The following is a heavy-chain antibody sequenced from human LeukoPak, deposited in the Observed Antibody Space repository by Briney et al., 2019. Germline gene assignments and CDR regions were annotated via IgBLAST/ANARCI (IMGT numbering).Heavy chain of an antibody. Sequence: SETLSLTCTVSGGSISSYYWSWIRQPPGKGLECIGYIYYSGSTNYNPSLKSRVTISVDTSKNQFSLKLSSVTASDTAVYYCARRTYFYDSSGYYFDYWGQGTLVTVSS. D-gene: IGHD3-22*01. CDR3: ARRTYFYDSSGYYFDY. CDR1: GGSISSYY. J-gene: IGHJ4*02. V-gene: IGHV4-59*01. CDR2: IYYSGST.